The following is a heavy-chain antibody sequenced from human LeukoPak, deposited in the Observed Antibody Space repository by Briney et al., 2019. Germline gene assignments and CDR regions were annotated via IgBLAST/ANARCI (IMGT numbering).Heavy chain of an antibody. Sequence: SETLSLTCTVSGDSISSYYWSWIRQPPGKGLEWIGYIYYSGSTNYNPSLKSRVTISVDTSKNQFSLKLSSVTAADTAVYYCARDTSNSSGWYGFDYWGQGTLVTVSS. CDR1: GDSISSYY. D-gene: IGHD6-19*01. J-gene: IGHJ4*02. CDR2: IYYSGST. V-gene: IGHV4-59*01. CDR3: ARDTSNSSGWYGFDY.